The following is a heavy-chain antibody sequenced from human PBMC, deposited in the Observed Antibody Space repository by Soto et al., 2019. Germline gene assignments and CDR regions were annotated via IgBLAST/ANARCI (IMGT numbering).Heavy chain of an antibody. CDR2: IYYSGST. CDR1: DGSISRYY. D-gene: IGHD3-9*01. Sequence: SETPSLTFTVPDGSISRYYWSWIRQPPGKGLEWIGYIYYSGSTNYNPSLKSRVTISVDTSKNQFSLKLSSVTAADTAVYYCARGNYDILTGLYGMDVWGQGTTVTVSS. J-gene: IGHJ6*02. V-gene: IGHV4-59*01. CDR3: ARGNYDILTGLYGMDV.